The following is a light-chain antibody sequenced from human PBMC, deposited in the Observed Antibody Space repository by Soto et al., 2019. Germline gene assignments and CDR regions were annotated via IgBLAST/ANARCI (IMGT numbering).Light chain of an antibody. CDR1: SSDVGDYNY. CDR3: SSYTSSSTRV. J-gene: IGLJ1*01. V-gene: IGLV2-14*01. CDR2: DVS. Sequence: QSALTQPASVSGSPGQSITISCTATSSDVGDYNYVSWYQQHPGKAPKLMIFDVSNRPSGVSNRFSGSKSGNTASLTISGLQAEDEADYYCSSYTSSSTRVFGTGTKLTVL.